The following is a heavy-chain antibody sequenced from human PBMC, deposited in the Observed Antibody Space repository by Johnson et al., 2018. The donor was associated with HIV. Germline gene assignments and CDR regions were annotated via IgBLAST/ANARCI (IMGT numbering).Heavy chain of an antibody. CDR2: ISYDGSNK. Sequence: QLVESGGGVVQPGRSLRLSCAASGFTFSSYAMHWVRQAPGKGLEWVAVISYDGSNKYYADSVKGRFTISRDNSKNTLYLQMGSLRAEDTAVYYCARGSMVRGVIHAFDIWGQGTMVTVSS. D-gene: IGHD3-10*01. V-gene: IGHV3-30*14. J-gene: IGHJ3*02. CDR1: GFTFSSYA. CDR3: ARGSMVRGVIHAFDI.